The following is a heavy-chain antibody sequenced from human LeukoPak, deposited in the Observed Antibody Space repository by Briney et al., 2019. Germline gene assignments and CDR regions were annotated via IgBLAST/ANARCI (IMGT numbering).Heavy chain of an antibody. CDR2: ISSDSGAI. CDR1: GFTFSTYM. CDR3: VRELAY. J-gene: IGHJ4*02. V-gene: IGHV3-48*01. Sequence: GGSLRLSCEVSGFTFSTYMMNWVRQAPGKGLEWLSYISSDSGAIYYAASVKGRFTIYRDNAQKSLYLQMNSLTVEDTAVYYCVRELAYWGQGALVTVSS.